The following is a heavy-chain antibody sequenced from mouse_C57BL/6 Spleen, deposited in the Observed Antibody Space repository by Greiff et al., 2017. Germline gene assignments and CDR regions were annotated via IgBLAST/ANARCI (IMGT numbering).Heavy chain of an antibody. J-gene: IGHJ4*01. CDR2: IYPGSGNT. Sequence: QVQLQQSGAELVRPGASVKLSCKASGYTFTDYYINWVKQRPGQGLEWIARIYPGSGNTYYNEKFKGKATLTAEKSSSTAYMQLSSLTSEDSAVYFCAGTAYYGSSYEAMDYWGQGTSVTVSS. CDR1: GYTFTDYY. V-gene: IGHV1-76*01. D-gene: IGHD1-1*01. CDR3: AGTAYYGSSYEAMDY.